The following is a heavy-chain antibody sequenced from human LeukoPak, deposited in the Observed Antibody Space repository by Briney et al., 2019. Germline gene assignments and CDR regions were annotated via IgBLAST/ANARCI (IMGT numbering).Heavy chain of an antibody. CDR3: ARGLSGYASSLGY. CDR1: GFTFSSYW. D-gene: IGHD6-6*01. J-gene: IGHJ4*02. CDR2: INSDGSST. V-gene: IGHV3-74*01. Sequence: GGSLRLSCAASGFTFSSYWMHWVRQAPGKGLVWVSRINSDGSSTSYADSVRGRSSISRDNAKNTLYLQMNSLRAEDTAVYYCARGLSGYASSLGYWGQGTLVTVSA.